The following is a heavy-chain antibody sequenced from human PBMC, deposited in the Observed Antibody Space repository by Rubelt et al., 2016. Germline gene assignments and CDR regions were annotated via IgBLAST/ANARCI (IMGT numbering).Heavy chain of an antibody. CDR1: GGSMRTYY. J-gene: IGHJ4*02. Sequence: QVQLQESGPGLVKPSETLSLTCTVSGGSMRTYYWSWIRQPPGKGLEWIGEIYHSGSTNYNPSLQSRVTISVDKSKNQFSLWLTSVTAADTAVYYCARVNRYYFDYWGQGTLVTVSS. CDR3: ARVNRYYFDY. CDR2: IYHSGST. V-gene: IGHV4-59*12.